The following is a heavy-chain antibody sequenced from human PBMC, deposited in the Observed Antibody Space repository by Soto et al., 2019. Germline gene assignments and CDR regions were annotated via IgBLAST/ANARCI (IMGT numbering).Heavy chain of an antibody. J-gene: IGHJ3*02. D-gene: IGHD3-10*01. CDR1: GYSFTSYW. Sequence: GESLKISCKGSGYSFTSYWIGWVRQMPGKGLEWMGIIYPGDSDTRYSPSFQGQVTISADKSISTAYLQWSSLKASDTAMYYCAIPSYYYGSGFDAFYIWGQGTMVTVSS. CDR2: IYPGDSDT. CDR3: AIPSYYYGSGFDAFYI. V-gene: IGHV5-51*01.